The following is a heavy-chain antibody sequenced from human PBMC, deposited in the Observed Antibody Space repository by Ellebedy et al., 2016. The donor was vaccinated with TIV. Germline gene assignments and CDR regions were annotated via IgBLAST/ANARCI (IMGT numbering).Heavy chain of an antibody. CDR2: IVVGSGNT. Sequence: AASVKVSCKASGFTFTSSAMQWVRQARGQRLEWIGWIVVGSGNTNYAQKFQERVTITRDMSTSTAYMELSSLRSEDTAVYYCAASIAAAGKGAAPYYYGMDVWGQGTTVTVSS. D-gene: IGHD6-13*01. V-gene: IGHV1-58*02. CDR3: AASIAAAGKGAAPYYYGMDV. J-gene: IGHJ6*02. CDR1: GFTFTSSA.